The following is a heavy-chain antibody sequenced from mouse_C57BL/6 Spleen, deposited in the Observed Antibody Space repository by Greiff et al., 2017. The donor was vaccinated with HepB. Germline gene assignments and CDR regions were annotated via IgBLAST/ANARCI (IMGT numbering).Heavy chain of an antibody. CDR1: GYTFTDYE. CDR2: IDPETGGT. J-gene: IGHJ2*01. V-gene: IGHV1-15*01. CDR3: TRDDGSSHYFDY. D-gene: IGHD1-1*01. Sequence: QVQLQQSGAELVRPGASVTLSCKASGYTFTDYEMHWVKQTPVHGLEWIGAIDPETGGTAYNQKFKGKAILTADKSSSTAYMELRSLTSEDSAVYYCTRDDGSSHYFDYWGQGTTLTVSS.